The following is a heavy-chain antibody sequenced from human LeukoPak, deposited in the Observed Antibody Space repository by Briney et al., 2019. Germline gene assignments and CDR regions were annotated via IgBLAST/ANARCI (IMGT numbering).Heavy chain of an antibody. Sequence: GGSLRLSCAASGFTISSYYMAWVRQAPGKGLEWVSVIYHSGNTDYADSVKGRFTISRDNSKNTVYLQMNTLRAEDTAVYYCARKLLEMATTTRGQGTLVTVSS. CDR1: GFTISSYY. J-gene: IGHJ4*02. V-gene: IGHV3-53*01. CDR3: ARKLLEMATTT. D-gene: IGHD5-24*01. CDR2: IYHSGNT.